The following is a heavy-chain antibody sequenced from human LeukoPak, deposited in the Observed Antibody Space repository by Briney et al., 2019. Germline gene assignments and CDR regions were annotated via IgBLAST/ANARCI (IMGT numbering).Heavy chain of an antibody. Sequence: GGSLRLSCAASGFTFSSYSMNWVRQAPGKGLECVSSISSSSSYIYYADSVKGRFTISRDNAKNSLYLQMNSLRAEDTAVYYCARASNDYFDYWGQGTLVTVSS. CDR1: GFTFSSYS. J-gene: IGHJ4*02. CDR2: ISSSSSYI. V-gene: IGHV3-21*01. CDR3: ARASNDYFDY. D-gene: IGHD1-1*01.